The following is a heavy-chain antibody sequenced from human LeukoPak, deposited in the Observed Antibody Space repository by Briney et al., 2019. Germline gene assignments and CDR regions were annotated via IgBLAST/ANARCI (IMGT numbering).Heavy chain of an antibody. J-gene: IGHJ4*02. D-gene: IGHD2-2*02. CDR1: GGSISSSDYY. V-gene: IGHV4-39*01. CDR2: INYSGST. Sequence: PSETLSFTCTVSGGSISSSDYYWAWIRQPPGKGLEWIGSINYSGSTYYNPSLKSRVTISVDTSRNQFSLKLSPVTAADTAVYYCARLKLDCTSAACHTGYFDYWGQGTLVTVSS. CDR3: ARLKLDCTSAACHTGYFDY.